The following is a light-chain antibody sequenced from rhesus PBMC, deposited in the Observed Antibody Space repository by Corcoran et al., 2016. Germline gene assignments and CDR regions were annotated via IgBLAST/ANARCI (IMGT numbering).Light chain of an antibody. CDR1: QSVTSN. Sequence: EIVMTQSPATLSLSPGERATLSCRASQSVTSNLAWYQQKPGQAPSLLIYGVSTRATGIPDRFSGSGSGTDFTITISSLEPEDFAVYYWQQYSNWPLTFGGGTKVEIK. V-gene: IGKV3-42*03. CDR2: GVS. J-gene: IGKJ4*01. CDR3: QQYSNWPLT.